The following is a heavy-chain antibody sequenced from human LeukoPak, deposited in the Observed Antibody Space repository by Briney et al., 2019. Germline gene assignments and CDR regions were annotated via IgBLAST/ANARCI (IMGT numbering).Heavy chain of an antibody. V-gene: IGHV4-34*01. CDR1: GGSFSGYY. Sequence: SETLSLTCAVYGGSFSGYYWSWIRQPPGKGLEWIGEINHSGSTNYNPSLKSRVTISVDTSKNQFSLKPSSVTAADTAVYYCASQGSRGYYNGKGFDPWGQGTLVTVSS. CDR3: ASQGSRGYYNGKGFDP. J-gene: IGHJ5*02. D-gene: IGHD3-9*01. CDR2: INHSGST.